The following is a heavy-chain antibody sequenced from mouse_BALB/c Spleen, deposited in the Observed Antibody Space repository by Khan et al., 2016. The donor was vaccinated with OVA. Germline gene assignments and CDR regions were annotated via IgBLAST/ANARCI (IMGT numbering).Heavy chain of an antibody. V-gene: IGHV1-5*01. CDR3: TRSYDSYYFDY. CDR2: IYPGISDT. Sequence: EVQLQQSGTVLARPGASVKMSCKASGYSFTSYWMHWVKQRPGQGLEWIGAIYPGISDTRYNQKFKVKAKLTAVTSASTAYMELSSLTIEDSAVYVWTRSYDSYYFDYWGQGTTLTVSA. D-gene: IGHD2-4*01. J-gene: IGHJ2*01. CDR1: GYSFTSYW.